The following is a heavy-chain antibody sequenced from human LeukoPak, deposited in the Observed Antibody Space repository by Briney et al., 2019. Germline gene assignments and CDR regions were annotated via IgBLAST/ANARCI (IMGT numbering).Heavy chain of an antibody. Sequence: PSETLSLTCAVYGGSFSGYYWSWIRQPPGKGLGWIGEINHSGSTNYDPSLKSRVTISVDTSNNQFSLKLNSVTAADTAVYYCASIAVAGTGYWGQGTLVTVSS. CDR2: INHSGST. D-gene: IGHD6-19*01. CDR1: GGSFSGYY. V-gene: IGHV4-34*01. CDR3: ASIAVAGTGY. J-gene: IGHJ4*02.